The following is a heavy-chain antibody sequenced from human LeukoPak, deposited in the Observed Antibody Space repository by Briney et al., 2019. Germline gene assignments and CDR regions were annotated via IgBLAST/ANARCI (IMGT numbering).Heavy chain of an antibody. Sequence: GGSLRLSCAASGFTLSTYWMHWVRQGPGKCLEWVSLISGDGGNTYYADSVKGRFTISRDNSKNSLYLQMNSLRTEDTALYYCAKDISNYDFWSGFYTWGQGTLVTVSS. D-gene: IGHD3-3*01. CDR2: ISGDGGNT. CDR1: GFTLSTYW. J-gene: IGHJ5*02. V-gene: IGHV3-43*02. CDR3: AKDISNYDFWSGFYT.